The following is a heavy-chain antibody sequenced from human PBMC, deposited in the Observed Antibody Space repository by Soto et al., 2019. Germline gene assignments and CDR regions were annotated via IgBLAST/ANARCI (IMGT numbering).Heavy chain of an antibody. CDR1: GGSISSSSYY. CDR2: IYYSGST. D-gene: IGHD3-10*01. J-gene: IGHJ4*02. V-gene: IGHV4-39*01. CDR3: ARGYLWFGEAY. Sequence: SETLSLTCTVSGGSISSSSYYWGWIRQPPGKGLEWIGSIYYSGSTYYNPSLKSRVTISVDTSKNQFSLKLSSVTSADTAVYYCARGYLWFGEAYWGQGTLVTVSS.